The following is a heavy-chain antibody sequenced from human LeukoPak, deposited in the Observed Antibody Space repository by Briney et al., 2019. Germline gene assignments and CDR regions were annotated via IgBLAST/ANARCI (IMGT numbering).Heavy chain of an antibody. CDR2: IYYSGST. V-gene: IGHV4-39*01. Sequence: SETLSLTCTVSGGSISSSSSYWGWIRQPPGKGLEWIGSIYYSGSTYYNPSLKSRVTISVDTSKNQFSLKLSSVTAADTAVYYCARHGFCGGDCYSSNWFDPWGQGTLVTVSS. CDR3: ARHGFCGGDCYSSNWFDP. CDR1: GGSISSSSSY. J-gene: IGHJ5*02. D-gene: IGHD2-21*02.